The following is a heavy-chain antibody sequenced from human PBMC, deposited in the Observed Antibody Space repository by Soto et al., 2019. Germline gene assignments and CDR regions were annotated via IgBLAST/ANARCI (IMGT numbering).Heavy chain of an antibody. CDR3: AVGGGGYSSSTIDP. CDR2: IYYSGST. J-gene: IGHJ5*02. D-gene: IGHD6-6*01. V-gene: IGHV4-59*01. Sequence: QVQLQESGPGLVKPSETLSLTCTVSGGSISSYYWSWIRQPPGKGLEWIGYIYYSGSTNYNPSLKSRVPKTVDQAKNPVRRKLSFGTAAGTAVYLWAVGGGGYSSSTIDPWGQGTLVTVSS. CDR1: GGSISSYY.